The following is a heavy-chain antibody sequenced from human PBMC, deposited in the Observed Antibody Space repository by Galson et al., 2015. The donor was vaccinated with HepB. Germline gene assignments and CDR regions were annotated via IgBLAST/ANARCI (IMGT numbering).Heavy chain of an antibody. V-gene: IGHV3-30*04. Sequence: SLRLSCAASGFTFSSYAMHWVRQAPGKGLEWVAVISYDGSNKYYADSVKGRFTISRDNSKNTLYLQMNSLGAEDTAVYYCAKGPLRYQLLSWFDYWGQGTLVTVSS. CDR3: AKGPLRYQLLSWFDY. D-gene: IGHD2-2*01. CDR1: GFTFSSYA. J-gene: IGHJ4*02. CDR2: ISYDGSNK.